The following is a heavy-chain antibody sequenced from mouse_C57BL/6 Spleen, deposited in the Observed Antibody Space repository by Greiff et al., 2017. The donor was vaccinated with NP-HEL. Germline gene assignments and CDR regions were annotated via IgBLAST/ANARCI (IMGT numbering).Heavy chain of an antibody. CDR2: ISSGGDYI. CDR1: GFTFSSYA. J-gene: IGHJ1*03. Sequence: EVKLVESGEGLVKPGGSLKLSCAASGFTFSSYAMSWVRQTPEKRLEWVAYISSGGDYIYYADTVKGRFTISRDNARNTLYLQMSSLKSEDTAMYYCTREHDYGSSYWYFDVWGTGTTVTVSS. CDR3: TREHDYGSSYWYFDV. V-gene: IGHV5-9-1*02. D-gene: IGHD1-1*01.